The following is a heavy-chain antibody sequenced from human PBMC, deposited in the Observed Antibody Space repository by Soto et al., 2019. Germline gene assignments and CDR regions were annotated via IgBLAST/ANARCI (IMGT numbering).Heavy chain of an antibody. CDR2: TYYRSKWYN. Sequence: AQTLSLTCAISGDSVSSNSAAWNWIRQSPSRGLEWLGRTYYRSKWYNDYAVSVKSRITINPDTSKNQFSLQLNSVTPEDTAVYYCAREFRIAAAGTDWFDPWGQGTLVTVSS. CDR3: AREFRIAAAGTDWFDP. J-gene: IGHJ5*02. CDR1: GDSVSSNSAA. V-gene: IGHV6-1*01. D-gene: IGHD6-13*01.